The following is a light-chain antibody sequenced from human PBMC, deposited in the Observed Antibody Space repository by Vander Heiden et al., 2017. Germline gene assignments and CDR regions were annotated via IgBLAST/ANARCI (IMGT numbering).Light chain of an antibody. CDR2: AAS. J-gene: IGKJ4*01. CDR1: QDIRTW. Sequence: DSQMTQSPSSVPASIGDRVTITCRAIQDIRTWLAWYQQEPGKAPKLLIYAASTLQSEVPSRFSGSGSGTDFTLTISSLQPEDVATYYCQQANSFPLTFVGGTKVEI. V-gene: IGKV1-12*01. CDR3: QQANSFPLT.